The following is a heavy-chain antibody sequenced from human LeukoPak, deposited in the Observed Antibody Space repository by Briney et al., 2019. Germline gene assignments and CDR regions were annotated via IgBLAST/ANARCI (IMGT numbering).Heavy chain of an antibody. J-gene: IGHJ4*02. V-gene: IGHV1-2*02. D-gene: IGHD1-7*01. CDR1: GYTFTGYY. CDR3: ARVGGVTGTKPDY. CDR2: INPNSGGT. Sequence: ASVKVSCKASGYTFTGYYMHWARQAPGQGLEWMGWINPNSGGTNYAQKFQGRVTMTRDTSISTAYMELSRLRSDDTAVYYCARVGGVTGTKPDYWGQGTLVTVSS.